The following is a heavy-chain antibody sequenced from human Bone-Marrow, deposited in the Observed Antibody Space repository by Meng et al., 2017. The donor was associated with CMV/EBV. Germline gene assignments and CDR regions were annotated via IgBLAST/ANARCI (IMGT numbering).Heavy chain of an antibody. V-gene: IGHV4-31*03. J-gene: IGHJ3*02. D-gene: IGHD3-22*01. CDR1: GGSISSGGYY. Sequence: SETLSLTCTVSGGSISSGGYYWSWIRQHPGKGLEWIGYIYYSGSTYYTPSLKSRVTISVDTSKNQFSLKLSSVTAADTAVYYCAREVNTMIVVGNDAFDIWGQGTMVTVSS. CDR2: IYYSGST. CDR3: AREVNTMIVVGNDAFDI.